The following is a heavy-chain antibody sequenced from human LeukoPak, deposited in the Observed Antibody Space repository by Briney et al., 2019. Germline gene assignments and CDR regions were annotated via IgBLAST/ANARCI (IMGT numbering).Heavy chain of an antibody. V-gene: IGHV3-7*01. CDR3: ANGDGFDY. CDR2: IKQDGSET. Sequence: PGGSLRLSSSASAFTFSDFYMSWIRQAPGKGLEWVANIKQDGSETYYADSVKGRFTIFRDNAKNSLYLQMDSLRVEDTAVYYCANGDGFDYWGQGTLVIVSS. J-gene: IGHJ4*02. D-gene: IGHD5-24*01. CDR1: AFTFSDFY.